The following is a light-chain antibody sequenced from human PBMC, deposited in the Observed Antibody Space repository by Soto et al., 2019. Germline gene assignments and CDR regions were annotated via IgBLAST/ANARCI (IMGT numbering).Light chain of an antibody. V-gene: IGLV3-1*01. CDR2: EDR. CDR1: KLGNKY. J-gene: IGLJ2*01. Sequence: SSELTQSPSVSVSPGQTASISCSGDKLGNKYASWYQQKPGQSPVLVIYEDRKRPSGIPERFSGSNSGNIATLTITATQGMDEADYYCQAWDSSSYVVFGGGTKLTVL. CDR3: QAWDSSSYVV.